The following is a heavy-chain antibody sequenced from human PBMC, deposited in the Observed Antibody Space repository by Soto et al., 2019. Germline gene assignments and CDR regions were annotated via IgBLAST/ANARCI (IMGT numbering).Heavy chain of an antibody. CDR2: IYYSGST. CDR1: GGSISSSSYY. Sequence: SETLSLTCTVSGGSISSSSYYWGWIRQPPGRGLEWIGSIYYSGSTYYNPSLKSRVTISVDTSKNQFSLKLSSVTAADTAVYYCARNLWFGDKRVDYWGQGTLVTVSS. D-gene: IGHD3-10*01. V-gene: IGHV4-39*01. CDR3: ARNLWFGDKRVDY. J-gene: IGHJ4*02.